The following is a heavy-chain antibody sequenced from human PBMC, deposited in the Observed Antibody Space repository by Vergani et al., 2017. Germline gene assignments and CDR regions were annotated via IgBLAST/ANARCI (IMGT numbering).Heavy chain of an antibody. CDR1: GYTFTSYY. V-gene: IGHV1-46*01. J-gene: IGHJ6*02. Sequence: QVQLVQSGAEVKKPGASVKVSCKASGYTFTSYYMHWVRQAPGQGLEWMGIINPSGGSTSYAQKFQGRVTMTRDTSTSTVYMELNSLRAEDTAVYYCARPIGARRRYYGMDVWGQGTTVTVSS. CDR2: INPSGGST. CDR3: ARPIGARRRYYGMDV.